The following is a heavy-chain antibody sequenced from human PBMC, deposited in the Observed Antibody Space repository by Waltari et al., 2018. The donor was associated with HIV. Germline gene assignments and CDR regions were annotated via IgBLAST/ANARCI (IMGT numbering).Heavy chain of an antibody. V-gene: IGHV1-69*01. D-gene: IGHD3-9*01. Sequence: QVQLVQSGAEVKKPGSSVKVSCKASGGTFSSYAISWVRQAPGQGFGCMVGIIPICGTATYAQKYQCRVTITADQSTSTAYMELSSLRSEDTAVYYCARESKYYDILTGWVAVDIWGQGTMVTVSS. CDR3: ARESKYYDILTGWVAVDI. J-gene: IGHJ3*02. CDR2: IIPICGTA. CDR1: GGTFSSYA.